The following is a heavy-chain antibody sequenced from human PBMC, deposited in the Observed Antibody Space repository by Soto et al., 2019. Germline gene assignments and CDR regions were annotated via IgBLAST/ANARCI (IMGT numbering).Heavy chain of an antibody. CDR3: ARRMTWSLWCFDL. CDR1: GYTFKDYD. CDR2: MNPNSGNT. D-gene: IGHD3-3*01. V-gene: IGHV1-8*01. Sequence: QVQLLQSGAEVKKPGTSVRVSCRASGYTFKDYDINWVRRAPGQGLEWMGWMNPNSGNTAYARKFHDRFTMTRSVSARTAFMELSSLTPEDTAVYYCARRMTWSLWCFDLWGSGTQVTVSS. J-gene: IGHJ2*01.